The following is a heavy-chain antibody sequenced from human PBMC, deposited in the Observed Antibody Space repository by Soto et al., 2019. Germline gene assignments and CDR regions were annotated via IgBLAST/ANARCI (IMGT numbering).Heavy chain of an antibody. J-gene: IGHJ4*02. D-gene: IGHD4-17*01. CDR2: ISSNSGYT. V-gene: IGHV3-21*02. Sequence: EVQLVESGGGLVKPGESLRLSCAASGFRFSDYSMNWVRQVPGKGLEWVSSISSNSGYTLYTDSVKGRFTISRDNAKSSLYLQMSSLRDDDTAVYYCTRGSYGAYDYWGQGTLVTVSS. CDR1: GFRFSDYS. CDR3: TRGSYGAYDY.